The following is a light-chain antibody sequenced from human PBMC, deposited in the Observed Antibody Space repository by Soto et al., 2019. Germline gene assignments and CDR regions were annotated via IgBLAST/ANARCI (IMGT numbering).Light chain of an antibody. CDR3: QQYNDWPSHIT. CDR1: QSVSSN. CDR2: GAS. V-gene: IGKV3-15*01. Sequence: ELVMTQSPATLSVSPGERATLSCRASQSVSSNLAWYQQKTGQAPRLLIYGASTRATGIPARFSGSGSGTEFTLTISSLQSEDFAVYYCQQYNDWPSHITFGPGTKVDIK. J-gene: IGKJ3*01.